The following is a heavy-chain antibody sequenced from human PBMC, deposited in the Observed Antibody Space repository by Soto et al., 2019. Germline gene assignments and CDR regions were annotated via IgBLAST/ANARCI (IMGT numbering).Heavy chain of an antibody. J-gene: IGHJ6*02. Sequence: SETLSLTCTVSGGSVSSGSYYWSWIRQPPGKGLEWIGYIYYSGSTNYNPSLKSRVTISVDTSKNQFSLKLSSVTAADTAVYYCASVTRTCISTSCYRYYYGMDAWGQGTTVTVSS. D-gene: IGHD2-2*02. CDR3: ASVTRTCISTSCYRYYYGMDA. CDR2: IYYSGST. V-gene: IGHV4-61*01. CDR1: GGSVSSGSYY.